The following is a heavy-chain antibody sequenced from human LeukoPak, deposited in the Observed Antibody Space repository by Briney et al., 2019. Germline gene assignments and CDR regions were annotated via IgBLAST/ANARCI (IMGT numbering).Heavy chain of an antibody. Sequence: RQAPGKGLVWVSRINSDGSITNYADSVKGRFAISRDNAKSTLYLQMNSLRVEDTAAYYCVRDAVSFDIWGRGTLVTVSS. J-gene: IGHJ3*02. CDR3: VRDAVSFDI. CDR2: INSDGSIT. V-gene: IGHV3-74*01.